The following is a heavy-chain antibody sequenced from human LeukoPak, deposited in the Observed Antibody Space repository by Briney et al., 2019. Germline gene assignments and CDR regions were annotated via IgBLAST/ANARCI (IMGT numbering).Heavy chain of an antibody. J-gene: IGHJ6*03. CDR2: IYRGGST. D-gene: IGHD3-9*01. CDR1: GFTVSSNY. Sequence: GGSLRLSCAASGFTVSSNYMNWVRQAPGKGLEWVSVIYRGGSTYYADSVKGRFTISRDNSKNTLYLQMNSLRAEDTAVYYCAKSPEPGFGWFSFLGDYYYYYMDVWGKGTTVTISS. V-gene: IGHV3-53*01. CDR3: AKSPEPGFGWFSFLGDYYYYYMDV.